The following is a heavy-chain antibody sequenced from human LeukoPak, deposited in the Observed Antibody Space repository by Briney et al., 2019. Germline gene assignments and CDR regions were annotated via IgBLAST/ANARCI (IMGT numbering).Heavy chain of an antibody. Sequence: SETLSLTCTVSGGSISSGDYYWSWIRQPPGKGLEWIGYIYYSGSTYYNPSLKSRVTISVDKSKNQFSLKLSSVTAADTAVYYCARARKDIFGVVTSFDYWGQGTLVTVSS. D-gene: IGHD3-3*01. CDR2: IYYSGST. CDR1: GGSISSGDYY. CDR3: ARARKDIFGVVTSFDY. V-gene: IGHV4-30-4*01. J-gene: IGHJ4*02.